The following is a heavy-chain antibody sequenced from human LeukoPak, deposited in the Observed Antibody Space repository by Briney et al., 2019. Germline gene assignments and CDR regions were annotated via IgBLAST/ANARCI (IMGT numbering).Heavy chain of an antibody. D-gene: IGHD3-3*01. J-gene: IGHJ6*02. V-gene: IGHV1-8*01. CDR2: MNPNSGNT. CDR3: ARLDAGFGGMDV. Sequence: GASVKVSCKASGYTFTSYDINWVRQATGQGLEWMGWMNPNSGNTGYAQKFQGRVTMTRNTSISTAYMELSSLRSEDTAVYYCARLDAGFGGMDVWGQGTTVTVSS. CDR1: GYTFTSYD.